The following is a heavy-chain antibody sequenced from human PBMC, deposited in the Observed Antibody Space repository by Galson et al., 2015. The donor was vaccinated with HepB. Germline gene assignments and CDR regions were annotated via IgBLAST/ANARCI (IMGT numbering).Heavy chain of an antibody. D-gene: IGHD2-15*01. V-gene: IGHV3-33*08. CDR2: IWNDGSNK. J-gene: IGHJ4*02. CDR3: AREDRNILVAAFDY. Sequence: SLRLSCAASGFTFSHYGFHWVRQAPGKGLEWVGLIWNDGSNKYYADSVKGRFTISRDNSKNTLYLRMNSLRDEDTAVYYCAREDRNILVAAFDYWGQGTLVTVSS. CDR1: GFTFSHYG.